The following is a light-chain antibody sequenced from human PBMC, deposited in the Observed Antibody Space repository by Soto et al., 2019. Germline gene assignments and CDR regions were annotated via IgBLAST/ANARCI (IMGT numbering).Light chain of an antibody. CDR2: GAS. CDR3: QQYGSSPQT. Sequence: EIVLTQSPGTLSLSPGERATLSCRASQSVCSSYLAWYQQKPGQAPRLLIYGASSRATGIPDRFSGSGYGTDFTLTISRLEPEDFAVYYCQQYGSSPQTFGQGTKVEIK. J-gene: IGKJ1*01. CDR1: QSVCSSY. V-gene: IGKV3-20*01.